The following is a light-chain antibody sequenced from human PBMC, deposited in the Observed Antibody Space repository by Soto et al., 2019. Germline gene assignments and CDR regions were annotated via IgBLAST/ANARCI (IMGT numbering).Light chain of an antibody. V-gene: IGKV3-15*01. CDR2: GAS. CDR1: QSVSSN. CDR3: QQYNNWPRT. J-gene: IGKJ1*01. Sequence: EMVMTQSPATLSMSPGERATLSCRASQSVSSNLAWYQQKPGQAPRLLIYGASTGATGIPARFSGSGSGTEFTLTISSLQSEDFAVYYCQQYNNWPRTFGQGTKVDIK.